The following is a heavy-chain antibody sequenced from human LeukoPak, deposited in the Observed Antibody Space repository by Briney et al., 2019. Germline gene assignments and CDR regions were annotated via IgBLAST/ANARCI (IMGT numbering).Heavy chain of an antibody. J-gene: IGHJ1*01. D-gene: IGHD6-13*01. CDR1: GFTVSSGY. CDR3: AKATQSAAGYFQH. Sequence: GGSLRLSCAASGFTVSSGYMNWVRQAPGRGLEWVSLVYDDGRTFYADSVKGRFTISRDTSRNTLYLQVNSLKAEDTAVHYCAKATQSAAGYFQHWGQGTLVTVSS. V-gene: IGHV3-53*01. CDR2: VYDDGRT.